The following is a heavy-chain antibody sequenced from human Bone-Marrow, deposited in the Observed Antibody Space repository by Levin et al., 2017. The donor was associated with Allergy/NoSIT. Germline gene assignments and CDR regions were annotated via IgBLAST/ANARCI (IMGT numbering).Heavy chain of an antibody. V-gene: IGHV3-33*08. CDR2: VWFDGHNK. D-gene: IGHD3-3*01. J-gene: IGHJ4*02. Sequence: LSLTCAASGFIFSTSGMHWVRQAPGTGLEWVAVVWFDGHNKFYGDSVKGRFTISRDNSKNTLYLQMNNLRAEDTAVYYCARGPTFSTTSLLEFDYWGQGTLVTVSS. CDR3: ARGPTFSTTSLLEFDY. CDR1: GFIFSTSG.